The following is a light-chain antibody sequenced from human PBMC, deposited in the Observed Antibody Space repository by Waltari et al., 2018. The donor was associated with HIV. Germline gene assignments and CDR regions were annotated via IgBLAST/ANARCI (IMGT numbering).Light chain of an antibody. V-gene: IGLV2-23*02. CDR3: CSYAGSSTWV. J-gene: IGLJ3*02. CDR1: SSDVGGYNY. CDR2: DVS. Sequence: TQPASVSGSPGQSITISCTGTSSDVGGYNYVSWYQQHPGKAPKLMIYDVSKRPSGVSNRFSGSKSGNTASLTISGLQAEDEADYYCCSYAGSSTWVFGGGTKLTVL.